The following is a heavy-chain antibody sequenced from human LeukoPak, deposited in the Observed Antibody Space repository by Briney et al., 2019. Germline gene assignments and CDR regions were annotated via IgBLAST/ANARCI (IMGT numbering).Heavy chain of an antibody. CDR1: GGSISSYY. V-gene: IGHV4-59*12. CDR3: ARDRSVGVLPAPPFDF. CDR2: IYYSGST. D-gene: IGHD6-6*01. J-gene: IGHJ4*02. Sequence: PSETLSLTCTVSGGSISSYYWSWIRQPPGKGLEWIGYIYYSGSTNYNPSLKSRFSISVDTSKNQFSLTLTSVTAADTAVYYCARDRSVGVLPAPPFDFWGQGTLVTVSS.